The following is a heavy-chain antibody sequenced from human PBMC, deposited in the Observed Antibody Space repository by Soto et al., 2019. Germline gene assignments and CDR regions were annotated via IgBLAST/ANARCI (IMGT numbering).Heavy chain of an antibody. J-gene: IGHJ5*02. CDR1: GGTFSSYA. CDR3: ARGPYCSSTSCYFGGGWFDP. V-gene: IGHV1-69*06. Sequence: QVQLVQSGAEVKKPGSSVKVSYKASGGTFSSYAISWVRQAPGQGLEWMGGIIPIFGTANYAQKFQGRVTITADKSTSTAYMELSSLRSEDTAVYYCARGPYCSSTSCYFGGGWFDPWGQGTLVTVSS. D-gene: IGHD2-2*01. CDR2: IIPIFGTA.